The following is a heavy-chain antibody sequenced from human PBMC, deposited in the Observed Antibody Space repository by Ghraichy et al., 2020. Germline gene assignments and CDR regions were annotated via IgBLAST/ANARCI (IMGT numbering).Heavy chain of an antibody. Sequence: SQTLSLTCSISGDSVSSNSAAWNWMRQSPSRGLEWLARTYYRSKWYNDYAASVKGRITIDPDTSKNQFSLHLNSVTPEDTAVYYCARTSGTKSLDYWGQGTLVTVSS. CDR1: GDSVSSNSAA. V-gene: IGHV6-1*01. J-gene: IGHJ4*02. CDR3: ARTSGTKSLDY. CDR2: TYYRSKWYN.